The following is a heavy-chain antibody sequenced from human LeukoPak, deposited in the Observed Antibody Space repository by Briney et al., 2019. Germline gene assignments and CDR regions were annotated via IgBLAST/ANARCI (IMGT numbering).Heavy chain of an antibody. V-gene: IGHV3-53*01. Sequence: GGSLRLSCATSGFTVSSNYMSWVRQAPGRGLEWVSVIYSGGTTYYADSVKGRFTVSRDSSKNTLYLQMNSLRAEDTAVYYCARDRRPRGDYGVRSRAFDIWGQGTMVTVSS. CDR3: ARDRRPRGDYGVRSRAFDI. D-gene: IGHD4-17*01. J-gene: IGHJ3*02. CDR1: GFTVSSNY. CDR2: IYSGGTT.